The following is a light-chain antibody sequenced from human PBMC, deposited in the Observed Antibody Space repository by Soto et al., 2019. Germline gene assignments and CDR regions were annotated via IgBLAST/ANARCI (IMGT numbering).Light chain of an antibody. CDR3: QQSSSIPYT. CDR1: QTISSY. J-gene: IGKJ2*01. CDR2: AAS. Sequence: DIQMTQSPSSLSASVGDRVTITCRASQTISSYLNWYQQNPGKAPKLLIYAASSLQSWVPSRFSGSGSGTDFTLTISSLQPEDFATYYCQQSSSIPYTFGQGTKLEIK. V-gene: IGKV1-39*01.